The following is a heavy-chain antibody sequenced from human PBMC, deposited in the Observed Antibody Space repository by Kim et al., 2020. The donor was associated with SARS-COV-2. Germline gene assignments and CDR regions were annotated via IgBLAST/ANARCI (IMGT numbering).Heavy chain of an antibody. D-gene: IGHD3-10*01. CDR1: GGSISSYY. Sequence: SETLSHTCAVSGGSISSYYWSWIRQPPGERLEWIGYISYSGSTNYNPSLKSRVTISVDTSKNQFSLKLSSVTAADTAVYYCARHWGSERSFDYWGQGTLV. CDR2: ISYSGST. J-gene: IGHJ4*02. CDR3: ARHWGSERSFDY. V-gene: IGHV4-59*08.